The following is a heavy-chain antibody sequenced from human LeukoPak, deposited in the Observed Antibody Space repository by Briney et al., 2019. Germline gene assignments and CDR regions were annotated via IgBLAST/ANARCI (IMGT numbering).Heavy chain of an antibody. CDR1: GFTFSRYW. Sequence: PGGSLRLSCAASGFTFSRYWMHWVRQVPGEGLLWVARIKSDGSITWYADSVKGRFTISRDNARNTLFLQMHSLRAEDTTLYYCARDHDAVGTSIDSWGQGTLVTVSS. V-gene: IGHV3-74*01. D-gene: IGHD1-26*01. CDR2: IKSDGSIT. CDR3: ARDHDAVGTSIDS. J-gene: IGHJ4*02.